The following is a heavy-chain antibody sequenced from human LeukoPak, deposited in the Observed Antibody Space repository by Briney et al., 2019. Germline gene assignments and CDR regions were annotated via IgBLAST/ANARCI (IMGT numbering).Heavy chain of an antibody. J-gene: IGHJ3*01. D-gene: IGHD6-13*01. CDR3: ARKVITPGDSNGFDL. CDR2: IHYDGRA. CDR1: GGSISSANHY. V-gene: IGHV4-30-4*08. Sequence: SQTLSLTCTVSGGSISSANHYWSWVRQSPGEGLEWIGYIHYDGRAHYNPSLKSRVSMSLHMSKNQFSLRLSSVTAADTALYYCARKVITPGDSNGFDLWGQGTMVSVSS.